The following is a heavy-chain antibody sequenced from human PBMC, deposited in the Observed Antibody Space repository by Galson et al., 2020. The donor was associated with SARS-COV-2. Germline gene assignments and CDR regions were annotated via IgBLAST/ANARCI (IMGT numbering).Heavy chain of an antibody. CDR3: ARDQWLLLPLDY. CDR2: IYYSGST. V-gene: IGHV4-39*07. J-gene: IGHJ4*02. CDR1: GGSISSSSYY. D-gene: IGHD3-22*01. Sequence: SETLSLTCSVSGGSISSSSYYWGWIRQPPGTGLEWIGSIYYSGSTYYNPSLKSRVTISVDRSKNQFSLKLSSVTAADTAVYYCARDQWLLLPLDYWGQGTLVTVSS.